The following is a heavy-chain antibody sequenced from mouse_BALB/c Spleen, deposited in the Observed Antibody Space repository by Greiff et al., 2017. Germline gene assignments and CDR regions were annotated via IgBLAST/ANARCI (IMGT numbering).Heavy chain of an antibody. D-gene: IGHD2-3*01. J-gene: IGHJ3*01. CDR1: GFSLTSYG. Sequence: VQLQESGPGLVQPSQSLSITCTVSGFSLTSYGVHWVRQSPGKGLEWLGVIWSGGSTDYNAAFISRLSISKDNSKSQVFFKMNSLQADDTAIYYCARNDGYSLAYWGQGTLVTVSA. CDR2: IWSGGST. V-gene: IGHV2-4-1*01. CDR3: ARNDGYSLAY.